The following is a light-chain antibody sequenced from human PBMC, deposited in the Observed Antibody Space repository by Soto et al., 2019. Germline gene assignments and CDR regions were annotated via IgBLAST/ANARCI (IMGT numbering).Light chain of an antibody. J-gene: IGKJ5*01. Sequence: VLTQSPDSLAVSLGERATINCKSSQSVSSYLAWYQQKPGQAPRLLIYDASNRATGIPARFSGSGSGTDFTLTISSLEPEDFAVYYCQQRSNWITFGQGTRLEI. CDR2: DAS. CDR1: QSVSSY. CDR3: QQRSNWIT. V-gene: IGKV3-11*01.